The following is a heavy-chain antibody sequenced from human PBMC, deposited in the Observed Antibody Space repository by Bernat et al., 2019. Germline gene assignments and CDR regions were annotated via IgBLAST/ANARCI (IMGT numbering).Heavy chain of an antibody. J-gene: IGHJ3*02. V-gene: IGHV3-7*01. CDR3: ARDTLI. Sequence: EVQLVESGGGLVQPGGSLRLSCVASGFTLSTHWMRWVRQAPGKGLAWVANIKDDGSDKFYVDSVKGRFTISRDNAKNSLYLQMNSLGAEDTAVYYCARDTLIWGQGTMVTVSS. CDR2: IKDDGSDK. CDR1: GFTLSTHW.